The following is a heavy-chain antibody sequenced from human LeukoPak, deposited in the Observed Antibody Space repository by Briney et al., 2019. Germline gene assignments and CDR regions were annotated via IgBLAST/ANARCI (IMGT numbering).Heavy chain of an antibody. CDR2: IYYSGST. Sequence: SETLSLTCTVSGGSISSSSYYWGWIRQPPGKGLEWIGSIYYSGSTYYNPSLKSRVTISVDTSKNQFSLKLSSVTAADTAVYYCASNRHYGSGSYWAYWGQGTLVTVSS. V-gene: IGHV4-39*07. CDR1: GGSISSSSYY. J-gene: IGHJ4*02. CDR3: ASNRHYGSGSYWAY. D-gene: IGHD3-10*01.